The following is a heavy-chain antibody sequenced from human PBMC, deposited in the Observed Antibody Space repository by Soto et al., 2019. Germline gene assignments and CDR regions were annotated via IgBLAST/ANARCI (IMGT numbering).Heavy chain of an antibody. CDR1: GFTFSNYG. J-gene: IGHJ4*02. CDR2: ISSSSSTI. CDR3: ATSFITTVSTTA. D-gene: IGHD1-1*01. V-gene: IGHV3-48*01. Sequence: EVHLVESGGGLVQPGGSLRLSCEASGFTFSNYGINWVRQAPGKGLEWVSHISSSSSTIYYAESVKGRFSISRDNAKNSLYLQMSSLRGEDTAVYYCATSFITTVSTTAWGQGTQVTVSS.